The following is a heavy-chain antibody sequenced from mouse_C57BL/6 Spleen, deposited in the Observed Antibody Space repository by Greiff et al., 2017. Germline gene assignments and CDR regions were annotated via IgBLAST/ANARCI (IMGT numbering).Heavy chain of an antibody. CDR1: GYTFTEYT. Sequence: VKLVESGAELVKPGASVKLSCKASGYTFTEYTIHWVKQRSGQGLEWIGWFYPGSGSIKYNEKFKDKATLTADKSSSTVYMALSRLTSEDSAVYFCARHELNWPWFAYWGQGTLVTVSA. CDR3: ARHELNWPWFAY. V-gene: IGHV1-62-2*01. D-gene: IGHD4-1*01. CDR2: FYPGSGSI. J-gene: IGHJ3*01.